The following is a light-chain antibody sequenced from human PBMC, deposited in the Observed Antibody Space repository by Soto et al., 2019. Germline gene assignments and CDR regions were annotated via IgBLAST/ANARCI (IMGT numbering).Light chain of an antibody. Sequence: EIVSTQSPGTLALSPGERASLSCGASQTVGSTYVAWYQQKPGLAPRLPIYDACSRATAIPDRFSGSVSGTDFTLTISRLEPEDFAVYYFQHYGSSPWTFGQGTKVQL. CDR3: QHYGSSPWT. V-gene: IGKV3D-20*01. CDR2: DAC. CDR1: QTVGSTY. J-gene: IGKJ1*01.